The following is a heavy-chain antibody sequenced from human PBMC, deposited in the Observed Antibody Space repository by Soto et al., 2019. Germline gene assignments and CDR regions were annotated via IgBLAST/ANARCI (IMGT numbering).Heavy chain of an antibody. CDR1: WYTFSTYG. CDR3: VRGGILEANRPYYYYGLDV. Sequence: PSVKVSCKVCWYTFSTYGLSWVRQAPGQGLEWMRWVSPYNGNTYYAPGLQGRVTMTTDTSTNTAYMSLRSLRSDDTAIYYCVRGGILEANRPYYYYGLDVWGQGTPVTVSS. V-gene: IGHV1-18*01. D-gene: IGHD1-1*01. CDR2: VSPYNGNT. J-gene: IGHJ6*02.